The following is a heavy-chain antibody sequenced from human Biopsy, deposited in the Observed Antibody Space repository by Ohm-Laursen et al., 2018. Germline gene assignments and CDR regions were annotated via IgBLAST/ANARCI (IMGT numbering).Heavy chain of an antibody. J-gene: IGHJ4*02. CDR2: IRSESSGGTR. D-gene: IGHD5-12*01. CDR1: GFNFGDSG. CDR3: SKWTGGYSYSSL. Sequence: SLRPSCTASGFNFGDSGMGWFRQAPGKGLECVGLIRSESSGGTREYAAPVKGRFTVSRDDSKSIAYLGMNSLKTEDTAMYYCSKWTGGYSYSSLWGRGTLVTVSS. V-gene: IGHV3-49*03.